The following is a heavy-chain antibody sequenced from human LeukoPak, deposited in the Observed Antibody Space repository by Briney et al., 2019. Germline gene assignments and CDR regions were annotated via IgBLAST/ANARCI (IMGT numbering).Heavy chain of an antibody. Sequence: GGSLRLSCAASGFTFSSYAMRWVRQAPGKGLEWVAVISPSGDRTSNADSVEGRFTISRDNTRNTLYLQMNSLRGEDTGVYYCAIMHGYYDGSGFWVGWGPGTLVTVSS. J-gene: IGHJ4*02. CDR2: ISPSGDRT. D-gene: IGHD3-22*01. CDR1: GFTFSSYA. V-gene: IGHV3-23*01. CDR3: AIMHGYYDGSGFWVG.